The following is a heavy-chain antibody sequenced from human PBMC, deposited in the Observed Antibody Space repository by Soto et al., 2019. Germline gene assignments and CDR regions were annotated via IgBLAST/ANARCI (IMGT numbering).Heavy chain of an antibody. V-gene: IGHV1-69*01. CDR3: ARGLFYDFWSGYTQYYYYGMDV. Sequence: QVQVVQSGAEVKKPGSSVKVSCKASGGTFSSYAISWVRQAPGQGLEWMGGIIPIFGTANYAQKFQGRVTITADESTSTAYMELSSLRSEDTAVYYCARGLFYDFWSGYTQYYYYGMDVWGQGTTVTVSS. J-gene: IGHJ6*02. D-gene: IGHD3-3*01. CDR2: IIPIFGTA. CDR1: GGTFSSYA.